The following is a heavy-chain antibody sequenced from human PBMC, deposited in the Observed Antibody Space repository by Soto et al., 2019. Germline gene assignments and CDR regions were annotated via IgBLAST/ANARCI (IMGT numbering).Heavy chain of an antibody. J-gene: IGHJ6*03. D-gene: IGHD3-3*01. CDR2: TYYRSKWYN. V-gene: IGHV6-1*01. CDR3: ARDPMEWLLRGYYYMDV. Sequence: QVQLQQSGPGLVKPSQTLSLTCAISGDSVSSNSAAWNWIRQSPSRGLEWLGRTYYRSKWYNDYAVSVKSRITINPDTSKNQFSLQLNSVTPEDTAVYYCARDPMEWLLRGYYYMDVWGKGTTVTVSS. CDR1: GDSVSSNSAA.